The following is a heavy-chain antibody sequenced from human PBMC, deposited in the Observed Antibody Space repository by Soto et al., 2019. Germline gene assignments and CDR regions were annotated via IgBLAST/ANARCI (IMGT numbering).Heavy chain of an antibody. CDR1: GFTVSNNY. CDR3: ARGGPPTSNWFDP. CDR2: IYSGGST. V-gene: IGHV3-66*01. D-gene: IGHD1-26*01. Sequence: VQLVESGGGVVQPGGSLRLSCAASGFTVSNNYINWVRQAPGKGLEWVSVIYSGGSTYYADSVKGRFTISRDNSKNTLYLQMNSLRAEDTAVYYCARGGPPTSNWFDPWGQGTLVTVSS. J-gene: IGHJ5*02.